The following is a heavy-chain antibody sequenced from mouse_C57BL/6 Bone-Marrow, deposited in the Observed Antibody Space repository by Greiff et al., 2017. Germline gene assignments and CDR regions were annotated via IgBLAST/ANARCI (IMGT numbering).Heavy chain of an antibody. CDR3: TTPDWYFDV. V-gene: IGHV14-4*01. Sequence: DVKLQESGAELVRPGASVKLSCTASGFNIKDDYMHWVKQRPEQGLEWIGWIDPENGDTEYASKFQGKATITADTSSNTAYLQLSSLTSEDTAVDYCTTPDWYFDVWGTGTTVTVSS. J-gene: IGHJ1*03. CDR2: IDPENGDT. CDR1: GFNIKDDY.